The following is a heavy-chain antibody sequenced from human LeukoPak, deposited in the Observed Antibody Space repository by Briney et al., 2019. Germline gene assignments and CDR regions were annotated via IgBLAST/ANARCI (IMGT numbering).Heavy chain of an antibody. CDR3: AKADLPVRSPYNWFDP. D-gene: IGHD3-10*01. V-gene: IGHV4-34*01. CDR2: IYYSGST. CDR1: GGSFSGYY. Sequence: SETLSLTCAVYGGSFSGYYWSWIRQPPGKGLEWIGYIYYSGSTYYNPSLKSRVTISIDTSKNQFSLKLSSVTAADTAVYFCAKADLPVRSPYNWFDPWGQGTLVTVSS. J-gene: IGHJ5*02.